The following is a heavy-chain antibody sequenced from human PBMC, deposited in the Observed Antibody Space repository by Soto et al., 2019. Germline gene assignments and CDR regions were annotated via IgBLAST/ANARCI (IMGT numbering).Heavy chain of an antibody. CDR1: GGSFSSYY. V-gene: IGHV4-39*01. CDR2: IYYSGST. CDR3: ASQRPNYYYYGMDV. J-gene: IGHJ6*02. Sequence: PSETLSLTCAVYGGSFSSYYWGWIRQPPGKGLEWIGSIYYSGSTYYNPSLKSRVTISVDTSKNQFSLKLSSVTAADTAVYYCASQRPNYYYYGMDVWGQGTTVTVSS.